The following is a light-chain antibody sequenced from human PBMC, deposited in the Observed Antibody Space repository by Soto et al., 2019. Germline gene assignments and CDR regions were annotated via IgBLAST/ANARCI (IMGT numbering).Light chain of an antibody. V-gene: IGLV2-14*01. CDR3: RSYTTRNAQV. J-gene: IGLJ3*02. CDR2: DVS. CDR1: SSDVGTYNY. Sequence: QSALTQPASVSGSPGQSITISCTGTSSDVGTYNYVSWYQHRPGKAPKLMIYDVSYRPSGVSSRFSGSTSANTAPLTIAGLPGEDEADYYCRSYTTRNAQVFGGGTKLTVL.